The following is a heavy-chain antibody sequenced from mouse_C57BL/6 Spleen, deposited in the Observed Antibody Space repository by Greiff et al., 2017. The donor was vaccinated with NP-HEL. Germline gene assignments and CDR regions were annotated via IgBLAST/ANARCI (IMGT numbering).Heavy chain of an antibody. CDR2: INPNNGGT. J-gene: IGHJ2*01. V-gene: IGHV1-26*01. Sequence: VQLQQSGPELVKPGASVKISCKASGYTFTDYYMNWVKQSHGKSLEWIGDINPNNGGTSYNQKFKGKATLTVDKSSSTAYMELRSLTSEDSAVYYCASRIYYGLDYWGQGTTLTVSS. CDR1: GYTFTDYY. CDR3: ASRIYYGLDY. D-gene: IGHD2-1*01.